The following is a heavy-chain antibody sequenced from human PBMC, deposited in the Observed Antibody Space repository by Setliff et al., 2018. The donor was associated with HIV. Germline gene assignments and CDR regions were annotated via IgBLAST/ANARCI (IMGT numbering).Heavy chain of an antibody. Sequence: LSETLSLTCAVSGGSIDSFSYYWGWIRQTPGKELEWIGNIYHSGSTNYNPSLKSRAAISVDRSKRHFFLKLRSVTAADTAVYYCARQWAERVMDVWGNGTTVTVSS. CDR2: IYHSGST. CDR3: ARQWAERVMDV. J-gene: IGHJ6*03. D-gene: IGHD1-26*01. V-gene: IGHV4-39*01. CDR1: GGSIDSFSYY.